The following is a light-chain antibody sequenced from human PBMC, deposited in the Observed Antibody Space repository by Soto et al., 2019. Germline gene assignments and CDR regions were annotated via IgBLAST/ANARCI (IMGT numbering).Light chain of an antibody. CDR3: SSYTGGNPSYV. CDR1: SSDVGGYDY. J-gene: IGLJ1*01. Sequence: ALTQPPSASGSPGQSVTISCTGTSSDVGGYDYVSWYQQHPGKAPKLMIYEVTIRPSGVSDRFSGSKSGNTASLTVSGLQAEDEADYYCSSYTGGNPSYVFGAGTKVTAL. V-gene: IGLV2-8*01. CDR2: EVT.